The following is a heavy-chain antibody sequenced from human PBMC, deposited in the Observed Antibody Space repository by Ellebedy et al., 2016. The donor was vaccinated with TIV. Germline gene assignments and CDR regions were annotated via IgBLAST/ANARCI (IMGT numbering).Heavy chain of an antibody. CDR1: GYSFSTYW. CDR2: IYPGDSDT. J-gene: IGHJ6*03. V-gene: IGHV5-51*01. Sequence: RESLKISCKGSGYSFSTYWIGWVRQMPGKGLEWMGIIYPGDSDTRYSPSFQGQVSISVDKSISTAYLQWSSLKASDTAIYYCARPNMGYYYMDAWGQGTTVIVSS. CDR3: ARPNMGYYYMDA. D-gene: IGHD2/OR15-2a*01.